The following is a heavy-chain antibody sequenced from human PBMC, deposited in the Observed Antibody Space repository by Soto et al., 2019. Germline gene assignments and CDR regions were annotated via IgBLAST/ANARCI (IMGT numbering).Heavy chain of an antibody. CDR2: INHSGST. CDR3: ARARAARHHDY. CDR1: GGSFSGYY. J-gene: IGHJ4*02. Sequence: PSETLSLTCAVYGGSFSGYYWSWIRQPPGKGLEWIGEINHSGSTNYNPSLKSRVTISVDTSKNQFSLKLSCVTAADTAVYYCARARAARHHDYWGQGTQVTVSS. D-gene: IGHD6-6*01. V-gene: IGHV4-34*01.